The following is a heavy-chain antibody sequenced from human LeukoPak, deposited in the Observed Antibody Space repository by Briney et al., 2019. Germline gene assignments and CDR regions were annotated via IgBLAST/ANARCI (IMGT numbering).Heavy chain of an antibody. Sequence: SQTLSPTCTVSGDSISSGGHYWSWIRQHPGKGLEWIGYIYYSGSTYYNPSLNSRVTISMDKSQNQFSLKLTSVTAADTAVYYCVRSQQAYGSGNSYYFDYWGQGTLVTVSS. J-gene: IGHJ4*02. V-gene: IGHV4-31*03. CDR2: IYYSGST. D-gene: IGHD3-10*01. CDR3: VRSQQAYGSGNSYYFDY. CDR1: GDSISSGGHY.